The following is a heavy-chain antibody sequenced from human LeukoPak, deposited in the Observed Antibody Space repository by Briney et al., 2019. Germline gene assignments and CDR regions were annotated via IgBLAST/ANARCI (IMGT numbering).Heavy chain of an antibody. V-gene: IGHV4-59*11. CDR2: IYYSGST. D-gene: IGHD1-26*01. CDR1: GGSISSHY. J-gene: IGHJ4*02. Sequence: SSETLSLTCTVSGGSISSHYWSWIRQPPGKGLEWIGYIYYSGSTNYNPSLKSRVTISVDTSKNQFSLKLSSVTAANTAVYYCATLSGSYFQDYWGQGTLVTVSS. CDR3: ATLSGSYFQDY.